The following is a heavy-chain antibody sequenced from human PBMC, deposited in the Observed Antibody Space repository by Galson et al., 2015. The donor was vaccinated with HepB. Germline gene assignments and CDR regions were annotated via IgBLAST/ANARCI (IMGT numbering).Heavy chain of an antibody. CDR2: IIPIFGTA. D-gene: IGHD6-19*01. J-gene: IGHJ6*02. CDR1: GGTFSSYA. V-gene: IGHV1-69*13. CDR3: ARKENSSGWENYYYYYGMDV. Sequence: SVKVSCKASGGTFSSYAISWVRQAPGQGLEWMGGIIPIFGTANYAQKFQGRVTITADESTSTAYMELSSLRSEDTAVYYCARKENSSGWENYYYYYGMDVWGQGTTVTVSS.